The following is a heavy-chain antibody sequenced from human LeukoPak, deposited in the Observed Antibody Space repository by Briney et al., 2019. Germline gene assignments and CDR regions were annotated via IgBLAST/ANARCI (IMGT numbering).Heavy chain of an antibody. CDR1: GFTFSRHT. D-gene: IGHD2-2*02. V-gene: IGHV3-21*01. CDR2: ISYSSTSI. CDR3: ARVYCSATTCYRVHFDY. J-gene: IGHJ4*02. Sequence: GGSLRLYCAASGFTFSRHTMTWVRQAPGKGLEWVSSISYSSTSIYYADSVKGRFTISRDNAKNSLYLQMNSLRAEDTAVYYCARVYCSATTCYRVHFDYWGQGTLVTVSS.